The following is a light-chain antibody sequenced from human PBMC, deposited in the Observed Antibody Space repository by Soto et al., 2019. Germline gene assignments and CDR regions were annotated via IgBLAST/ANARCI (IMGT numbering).Light chain of an antibody. CDR2: DVT. Sequence: QSVLTQPAPVSGSLGQSITISCTGTRSDIDTYDLVSWYQQHPGKAPQLMIYDVTNRPSGVSNRFSGSKSGNTASLTISGLQAEDEADYYCTSYTTSSTVVIGGGTKLTVL. J-gene: IGLJ2*01. CDR1: RSDIDTYDL. CDR3: TSYTTSSTVV. V-gene: IGLV2-14*03.